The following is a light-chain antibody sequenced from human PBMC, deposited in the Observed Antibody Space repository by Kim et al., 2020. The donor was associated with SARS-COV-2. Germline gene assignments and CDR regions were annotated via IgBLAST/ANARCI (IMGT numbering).Light chain of an antibody. CDR3: QQYYLWPRT. CDR2: GAS. CDR1: QRINNN. Sequence: EIVMTQSPAALSVSPGEGVTLSCRASQRINNNLAWYHQKPGQAPRLVIYGASTRGTGIPARFSGSGSGTEFTLTISSLQPEDSAVYYCQQYYLWPRTFGVGTKVDIK. V-gene: IGKV3-15*01. J-gene: IGKJ4*02.